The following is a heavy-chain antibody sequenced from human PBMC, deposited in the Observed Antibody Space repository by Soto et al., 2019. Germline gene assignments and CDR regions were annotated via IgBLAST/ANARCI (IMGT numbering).Heavy chain of an antibody. V-gene: IGHV4-34*01. D-gene: IGHD2-2*01. J-gene: IGHJ5*02. Sequence: NPSETLSLTCAVYGGSFSGYYWSWIRQPPGKGLEWIGEINHSGSTNYNPSLKSRVTISVDTSKNQFSLKLSSVTAADTAVYYCARAAPSSIVVAPARRRNWFDPWGQGTLVTVSS. CDR2: INHSGST. CDR3: ARAAPSSIVVAPARRRNWFDP. CDR1: GGSFSGYY.